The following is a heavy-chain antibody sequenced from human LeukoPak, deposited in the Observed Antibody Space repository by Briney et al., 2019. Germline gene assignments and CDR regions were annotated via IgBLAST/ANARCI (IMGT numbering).Heavy chain of an antibody. J-gene: IGHJ3*02. Sequence: ASVKVSCKASGYTLTSYGISWVRQAPGQGLEWMGWISAYNGNTNYAQKLQGRVTMTTDTSTSTAYMELRSLRSDDTAVYYCARESTDSGSDDAFDIWGQGTMVTVSS. D-gene: IGHD1-26*01. CDR3: ARESTDSGSDDAFDI. CDR1: GYTLTSYG. V-gene: IGHV1-18*01. CDR2: ISAYNGNT.